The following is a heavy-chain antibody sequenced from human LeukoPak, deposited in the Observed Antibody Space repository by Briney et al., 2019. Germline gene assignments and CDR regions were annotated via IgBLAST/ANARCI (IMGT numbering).Heavy chain of an antibody. CDR2: IIPIFGTA. CDR3: ARAYKGYCSGGSCYSGYWYFDL. D-gene: IGHD2-15*01. CDR1: GGTFSSYA. V-gene: IGHV1-69*06. J-gene: IGHJ2*01. Sequence: SVKVSCKASGGTFSSYAISWVRQAPGQGLEWMGGIIPIFGTANYAQKFQGRVTITADKSTSTAHMELSSLRSEDTAVYYCARAYKGYCSGGSCYSGYWYFDLWGRGTLVTVSS.